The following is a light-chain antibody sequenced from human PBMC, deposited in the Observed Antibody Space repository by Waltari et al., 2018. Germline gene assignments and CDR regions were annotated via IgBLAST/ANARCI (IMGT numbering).Light chain of an antibody. CDR1: NTDVGAYNH. Sequence: QSALTQPASVSGSPGQSSTISCTGTNTDVGAYNHISSFQHHTGKAPKLILYEFSNRPSGVSNRFSGSKSGNTASLTISGLQAEDEADYYCNSYTSSSSLDGSVVFGGGTKVTVL. CDR2: EFS. J-gene: IGLJ2*01. V-gene: IGLV2-14*01. CDR3: NSYTSSSSLDGSVV.